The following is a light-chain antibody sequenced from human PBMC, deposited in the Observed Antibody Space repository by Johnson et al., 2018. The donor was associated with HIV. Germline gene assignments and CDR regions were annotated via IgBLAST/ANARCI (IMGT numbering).Light chain of an antibody. CDR3: GTWDSSLSAHV. V-gene: IGLV1-51*01. J-gene: IGLJ1*01. Sequence: QAVLTQPPSVSAAPGQKVTISCSGSSSNIGNNYVSWYQHLPGTAPKVLIYDNDKRPSGISDRFSASKSGPSATLGITGLQTGDAADYDCGTWDSSLSAHVFGTGTKVTVL. CDR1: SSNIGNNY. CDR2: DND.